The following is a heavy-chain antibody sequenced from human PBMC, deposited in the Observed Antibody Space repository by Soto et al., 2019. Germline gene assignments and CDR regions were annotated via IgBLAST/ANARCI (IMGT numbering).Heavy chain of an antibody. CDR1: GYTLTELS. CDR3: ATDPGWDPAHPPASRLYYFDY. D-gene: IGHD1-26*01. CDR2: FDPEDGET. J-gene: IGHJ4*02. V-gene: IGHV1-24*01. Sequence: ASVKVSCKVSGYTLTELSMHWVRQAPGKGLEWMGGFDPEDGETIYAQKFQGRVTMTEDTSTDTAYMELSSLRSEDTAVYYCATDPGWDPAHPPASRLYYFDYWGQGTLVT.